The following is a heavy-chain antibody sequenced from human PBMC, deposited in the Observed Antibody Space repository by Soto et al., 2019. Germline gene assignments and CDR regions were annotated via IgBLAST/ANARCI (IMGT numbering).Heavy chain of an antibody. CDR1: GFTFSSYS. Sequence: EVQLVESGGGLVKPGGSLRLSCAASGFTFSSYSMNWVRQAPGKGLEWVSSISSSSSYIYYADSVKGRFTISRDNDKNSLYLQMNSLRADDTAVYYCARGKRSNYVLDYYYMDVWGKGTTVTVSS. CDR2: ISSSSSYI. J-gene: IGHJ6*03. V-gene: IGHV3-21*01. CDR3: ARGKRSNYVLDYYYMDV. D-gene: IGHD4-4*01.